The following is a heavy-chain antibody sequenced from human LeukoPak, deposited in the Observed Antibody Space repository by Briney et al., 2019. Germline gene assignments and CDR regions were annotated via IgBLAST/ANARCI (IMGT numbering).Heavy chain of an antibody. J-gene: IGHJ4*02. V-gene: IGHV3-30*02. CDR2: IRYDGSNK. CDR3: AKDLHSSSWRSHFDY. Sequence: PGRSLRLSCAASGFTFSNYAMHWVRQAPGKGLEWVAFIRYDGSNKYYADSVKGRFTISRDNSKNTLYLQMNSLRAEDTAVYYCAKDLHSSSWRSHFDYWGQGTLVTVSS. D-gene: IGHD6-13*01. CDR1: GFTFSNYA.